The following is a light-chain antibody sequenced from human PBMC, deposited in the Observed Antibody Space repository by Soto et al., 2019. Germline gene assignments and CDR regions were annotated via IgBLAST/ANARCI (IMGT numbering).Light chain of an antibody. CDR2: GAS. CDR3: QQYTNGPSWT. J-gene: IGKJ1*01. CDR1: QSVGSF. Sequence: EKVMTQSPATLSMSPGERATLSCRASQSVGSFLAWYQQKPGQAPRLLIYGASTRATGIPARFSGSGSGTEFTLTISSLQSEDFAVYYCQQYTNGPSWTFGQGTEVE. V-gene: IGKV3-15*01.